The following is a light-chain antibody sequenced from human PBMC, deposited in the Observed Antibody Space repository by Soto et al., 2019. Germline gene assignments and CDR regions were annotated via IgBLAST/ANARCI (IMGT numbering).Light chain of an antibody. CDR1: QSVSSNS. J-gene: IGKJ4*02. V-gene: IGKV3-20*01. Sequence: EIVLTQSPATLSLSPGERATLSCRASQSVSSNSLAWYQQKPGQAPRLLIYDASTRATGIPDRFSGSGSGTEFFLLITSRVPEDFAVFYCHQYGRSPPSFGGGTNMEIK. CDR3: HQYGRSPPS. CDR2: DAS.